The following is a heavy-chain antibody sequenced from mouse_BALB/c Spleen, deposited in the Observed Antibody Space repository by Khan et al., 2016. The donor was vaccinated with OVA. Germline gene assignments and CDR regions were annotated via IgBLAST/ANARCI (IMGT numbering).Heavy chain of an antibody. CDR1: GYTFTDYY. CDR2: ISPGSGDT. CDR3: ARRNYFGYTFAY. V-gene: IGHV1-77*01. Sequence: VQLQESGAELARPGASVKLSCKASGYTFTDYYINWVKQRTGQGLEWIGEISPGSGDTYYNERFKGKATLTADKSSSTAYMTLSSLTSEASAFYFCARRNYFGYTFAYWGQGTLVTVSA. J-gene: IGHJ3*01. D-gene: IGHD1-2*01.